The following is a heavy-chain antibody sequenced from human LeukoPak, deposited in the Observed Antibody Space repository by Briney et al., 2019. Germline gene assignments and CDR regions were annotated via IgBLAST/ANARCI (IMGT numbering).Heavy chain of an antibody. Sequence: PGGSLRLSCAASGFTFSDYYMSWIRQAPGKGLEWISYTSSSGTTIYYADSVKGRFTISRDNAKNSLYLQMNSLRAEDTAVYYCSTAGSSPTFDYWGRGTLVTVSS. J-gene: IGHJ4*02. CDR1: GFTFSDYY. CDR2: TSSSGTTI. V-gene: IGHV3-11*01. CDR3: STAGSSPTFDY.